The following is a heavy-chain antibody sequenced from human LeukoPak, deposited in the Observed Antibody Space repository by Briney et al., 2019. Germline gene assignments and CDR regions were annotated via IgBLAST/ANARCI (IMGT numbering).Heavy chain of an antibody. V-gene: IGHV6-1*01. Sequence: SQTLSLTCAISGDSVSSNSAAWNWIRQSPSRGLEWLGRTYYRSKWYNDYAVSVKSRITINPDTSKNRFSLQLKSVTPEDTAVYYCARAIDDSSGDAFDIWGQGTMVTVSS. CDR3: ARAIDDSSGDAFDI. CDR2: TYYRSKWYN. D-gene: IGHD3-22*01. CDR1: GDSVSSNSAA. J-gene: IGHJ3*02.